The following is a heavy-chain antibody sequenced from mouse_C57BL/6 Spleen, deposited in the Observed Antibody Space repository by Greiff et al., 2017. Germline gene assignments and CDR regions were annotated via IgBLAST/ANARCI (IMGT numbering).Heavy chain of an antibody. CDR3: ARGDYYGSSPWYAMDD. Sequence: QVPVKQSGAALVRPGASVKLSCKASGYTFTDYYINWVKQRPGQGLEWIARIYPGSGNTYYNEKFKGKATLTAEKSSSTAYMQLSSLTSEDSAVYFCARGDYYGSSPWYAMDDWGQGTSVTVSS. D-gene: IGHD1-1*01. CDR1: GYTFTDYY. J-gene: IGHJ4*01. V-gene: IGHV1-76*01. CDR2: IYPGSGNT.